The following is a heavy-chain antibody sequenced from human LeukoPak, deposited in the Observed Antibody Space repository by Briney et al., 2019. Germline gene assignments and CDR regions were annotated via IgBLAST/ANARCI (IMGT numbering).Heavy chain of an antibody. CDR1: GGSVSSGSYY. J-gene: IGHJ4*02. D-gene: IGHD3-22*01. CDR2: IYYSGST. V-gene: IGHV4-61*01. Sequence: PSETLSLTCTVSGGSVSSGSYYWSWIRQPPGKGLEWIGYIYYSGSTNYNPSLKSRVTISVDTSKSQFSLKLSSVTAADTAVYYCARVPTYYYDSSGYYFGPEIDYWGQGTLVTVSS. CDR3: ARVPTYYYDSSGYYFGPEIDY.